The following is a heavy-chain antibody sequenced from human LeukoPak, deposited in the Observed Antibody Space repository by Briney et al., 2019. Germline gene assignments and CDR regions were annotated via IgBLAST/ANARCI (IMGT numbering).Heavy chain of an antibody. V-gene: IGHV3-48*01. CDR3: ARAIPIPFDY. CDR1: GFTFSSYS. CDR2: ISSSSSTI. Sequence: PGGSLRLSCAASGFTFSSYSMNWVRQAPGKGLEWVSYISSSSSTIYYAVSVKGRFTISRDNAKNSLYLQMNSLRAGDTAVYYCARAIPIPFDYWGQGTLVTVSS. J-gene: IGHJ4*02.